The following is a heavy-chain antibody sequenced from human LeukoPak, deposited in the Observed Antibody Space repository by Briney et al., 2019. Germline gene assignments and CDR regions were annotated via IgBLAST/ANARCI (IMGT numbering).Heavy chain of an antibody. CDR1: GYTFTSYD. V-gene: IGHV1-69*04. CDR3: ARGLHFTMVRGGTTNYYYGMDV. D-gene: IGHD3-10*01. CDR2: IIPIVGIT. J-gene: IGHJ6*02. Sequence: ASVKVSCKASGYTFTSYDINWVRQAHGQGLEWLGKIIPIVGITNYAQKFQGRVTIIADNSTRTAYMELSSLTSEDTAVYYCARGLHFTMVRGGTTNYYYGMDVWGQGTSVTVSS.